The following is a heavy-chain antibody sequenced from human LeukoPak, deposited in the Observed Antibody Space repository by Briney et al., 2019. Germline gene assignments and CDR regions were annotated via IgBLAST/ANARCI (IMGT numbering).Heavy chain of an antibody. J-gene: IGHJ6*02. CDR2: IYYSGST. D-gene: IGHD6-6*01. V-gene: IGHV4-59*08. CDR3: ARLRDPSDPSTYYYYGMDV. Sequence: SETLSLTCTVSGGSISSYYWSWIRQPPGKGLEWIGYIYYSGSTNYNPSLTSRVTISVDTSKNQFSLKLSSVTAADTAVYYCARLRDPSDPSTYYYYGMDVWGQGTTVTVSS. CDR1: GGSISSYY.